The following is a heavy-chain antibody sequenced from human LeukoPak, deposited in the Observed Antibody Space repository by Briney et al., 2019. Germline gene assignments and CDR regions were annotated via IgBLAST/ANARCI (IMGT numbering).Heavy chain of an antibody. Sequence: SVKVSCKVSGYTLTEISIHWVRQAPGKGLEWMGGIIPIFGTANYAQKFQGRVTITADESTSTAYMELSSLRSEDTAVYYCARATTVNYDAFDIWGQGTMVTVSS. J-gene: IGHJ3*02. CDR3: ARATTVNYDAFDI. D-gene: IGHD4-17*01. V-gene: IGHV1-69*13. CDR1: GYTLTEIS. CDR2: IIPIFGTA.